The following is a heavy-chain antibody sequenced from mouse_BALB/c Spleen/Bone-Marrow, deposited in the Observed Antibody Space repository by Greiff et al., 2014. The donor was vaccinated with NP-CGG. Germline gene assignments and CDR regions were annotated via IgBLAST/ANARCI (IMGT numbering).Heavy chain of an antibody. CDR1: GYTFTTYY. CDR3: TRGRTWDFDY. Sequence: QVQLQQSGAELVKPGTSVKLSCKASGYTFTTYYMYWVMQRPGQGLEWIGEINPNNGGTNFKEKFESKATLTVDKSSSTAYMQLSSLTSEDSAVYYCTRGRTWDFDYWGQGTTLTVSS. J-gene: IGHJ2*01. D-gene: IGHD4-1*01. V-gene: IGHV1S81*02. CDR2: INPNNGGT.